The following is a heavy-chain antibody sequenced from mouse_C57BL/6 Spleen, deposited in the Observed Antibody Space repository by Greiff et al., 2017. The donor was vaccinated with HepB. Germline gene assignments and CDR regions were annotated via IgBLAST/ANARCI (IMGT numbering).Heavy chain of an antibody. CDR3: ARNYYGSSFFDY. D-gene: IGHD1-1*01. V-gene: IGHV5-6*01. J-gene: IGHJ2*01. CDR2: ISSGGSYT. CDR1: GFTFSSYG. Sequence: SGGDLVKPGGSLKLSCAASGFTFSSYGMSWVRQTPDKRLEWVATISSGGSYTYYPDSVKGRFTISRDNAKNTLYLQMSSLKSEDTAMYYCARNYYGSSFFDYWGQGTTLTVSS.